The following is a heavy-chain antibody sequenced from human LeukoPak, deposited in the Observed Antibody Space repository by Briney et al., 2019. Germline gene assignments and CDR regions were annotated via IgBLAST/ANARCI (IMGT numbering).Heavy chain of an antibody. CDR2: IYATGTT. Sequence: SETLSLTCSVSGGSIRSNYWSWIRQPPGKGLEWIGYIYATGTTNYNPSLKIRVTISLDTSKNQFYLKLRSVTAADTAVYYCARGQQLVDYWGQGTLVTVSS. D-gene: IGHD6-13*01. CDR1: GGSIRSNY. CDR3: ARGQQLVDY. V-gene: IGHV4-59*01. J-gene: IGHJ4*02.